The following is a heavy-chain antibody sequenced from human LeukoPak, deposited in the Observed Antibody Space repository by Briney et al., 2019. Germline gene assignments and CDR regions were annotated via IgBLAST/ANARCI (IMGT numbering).Heavy chain of an antibody. D-gene: IGHD2-15*01. CDR1: GFTFDDYA. Sequence: WGSLRLSCAASGFTFDDYAMHWVRQSPGKGLQWVSFISWDSRSAYYADSVKGRFAISRDNNKKSVFLQMTSLTAEDTAFYYCARDSQDCSASTCYFGYWGQGTLVTVSA. J-gene: IGHJ4*02. CDR3: ARDSQDCSASTCYFGY. CDR2: ISWDSRSA. V-gene: IGHV3-43D*03.